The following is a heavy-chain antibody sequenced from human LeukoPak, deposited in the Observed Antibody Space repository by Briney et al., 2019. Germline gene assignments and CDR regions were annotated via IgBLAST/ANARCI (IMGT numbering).Heavy chain of an antibody. J-gene: IGHJ5*02. CDR2: IIPIFGTA. V-gene: IGHV1-69*13. Sequence: SVKVSCKASGGTFSSYAISWVRQAPGQGLGWMGGIIPIFGTANYAQRFQGRVTITADESTSTAYMELSSLRSEDTAVYYCARQGTVVVPAAIGASWFGPWGQGTLVTVSS. D-gene: IGHD2-2*01. CDR3: ARQGTVVVPAAIGASWFGP. CDR1: GGTFSSYA.